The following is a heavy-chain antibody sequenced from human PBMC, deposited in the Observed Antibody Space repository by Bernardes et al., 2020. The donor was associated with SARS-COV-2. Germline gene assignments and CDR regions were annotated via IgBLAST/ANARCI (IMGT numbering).Heavy chain of an antibody. J-gene: IGHJ4*02. CDR3: ARVGGELGFDY. CDR1: GFTFSSYS. D-gene: IGHD3-10*01. CDR2: ISSSSSTI. V-gene: IGHV3-48*01. Sequence: GGSLRLSCAASGFTFSSYSMNWVRQAPGKGLEWVSYISSSSSTIYYADSVKGRFTISRDNAKNSLYLQMNSLRAEDTAVYYCARVGGELGFDYWGQGTLVTVSS.